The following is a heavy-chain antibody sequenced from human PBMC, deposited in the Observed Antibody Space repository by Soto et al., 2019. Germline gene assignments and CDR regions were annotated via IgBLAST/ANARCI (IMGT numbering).Heavy chain of an antibody. Sequence: EVHLVESGGSLVQPGGSLRLSCAVSGFTFGSYSMNWVRQAPGKGLEWISHISTSGTSIYYADSVRGRFIISRDTAKNSLYLQMNSLRDEDTAVYYCARDRRGYSSGFDNWGQGTLVTVSS. V-gene: IGHV3-48*02. D-gene: IGHD6-19*01. CDR3: ARDRRGYSSGFDN. CDR1: GFTFGSYS. CDR2: ISTSGTSI. J-gene: IGHJ4*02.